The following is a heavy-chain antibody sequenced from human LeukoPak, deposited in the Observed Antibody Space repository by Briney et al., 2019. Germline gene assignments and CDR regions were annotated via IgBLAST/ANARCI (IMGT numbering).Heavy chain of an antibody. CDR1: GFTFSSYS. CDR3: ARGQDYGGSFGAFDI. Sequence: GALRLSCAASGFTFSSYSMNWVRQAPGKGLEWVSSISSSSSYIYYADSVKGRFTISRDNAKNSLYLQMNSLRAEDTAVYYCARGQDYGGSFGAFDIWGQGTMVTVSS. J-gene: IGHJ3*02. D-gene: IGHD4-23*01. CDR2: ISSSSSYI. V-gene: IGHV3-21*01.